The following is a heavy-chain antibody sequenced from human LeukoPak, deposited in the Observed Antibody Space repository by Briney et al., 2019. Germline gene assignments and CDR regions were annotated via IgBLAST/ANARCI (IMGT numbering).Heavy chain of an antibody. CDR2: IYHSGSA. CDR1: GYSISSGYY. V-gene: IGHV4-38-2*01. Sequence: SETLSLTCAVSGYSISSGYYWDWIRQPPGKGLEWIGTIYHSGSAYYNPSLKSRVTISIDTSKNQFSLKLSSVTAADTAVYYCARKAGDYYMDVWGKGTTVTVSS. CDR3: ARKAGDYYMDV. D-gene: IGHD4-17*01. J-gene: IGHJ6*03.